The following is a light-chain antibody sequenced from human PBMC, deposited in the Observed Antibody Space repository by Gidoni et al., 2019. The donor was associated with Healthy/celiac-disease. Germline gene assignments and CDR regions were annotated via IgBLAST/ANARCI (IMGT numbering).Light chain of an antibody. Sequence: QSALTQPASVSGSPGQSITLSCTGTSRDVGGYNYVSWYQQHPGKAPKLMIYEVSKRPSGVSNRFSGSKSGNTASLTISGLQAEDEADYYCSSYTSSSTVVFGGGTKLAVL. CDR1: SRDVGGYNY. CDR2: EVS. V-gene: IGLV2-14*01. J-gene: IGLJ2*01. CDR3: SSYTSSSTVV.